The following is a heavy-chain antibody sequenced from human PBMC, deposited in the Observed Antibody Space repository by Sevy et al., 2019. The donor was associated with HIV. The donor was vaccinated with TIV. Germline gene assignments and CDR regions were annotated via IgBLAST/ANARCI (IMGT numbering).Heavy chain of an antibody. CDR2: IRQDGGEI. J-gene: IGHJ4*02. CDR3: ARRFFDV. D-gene: IGHD3-16*01. Sequence: GESLKISCAASGFTFDTYWMQWVRQAPGKGLEWVANIRQDGGEIYYSDSVKGRFTISRDNAKESLFLQMTNLKVEDSGIYYCARRFFDVWGQGVLVTVSS. V-gene: IGHV3-7*01. CDR1: GFTFDTYW.